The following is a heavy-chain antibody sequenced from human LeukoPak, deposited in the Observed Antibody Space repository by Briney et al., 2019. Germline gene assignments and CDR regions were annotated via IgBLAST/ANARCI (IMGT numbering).Heavy chain of an antibody. J-gene: IGHJ4*02. CDR2: ISSSSSYI. CDR3: ARFAVHRRIVVAGQFGLDY. D-gene: IGHD6-19*01. CDR1: GFTFSSYS. V-gene: IGHV3-21*04. Sequence: PWGSLRLSCAASGFTFSSYSMNWVRQAPGKGLECVSSISSSSSYIYYADSVKGRFTISRDNAKNSLYLQMNSLRAEDTAVYYCARFAVHRRIVVAGQFGLDYWGQGTLVTVSS.